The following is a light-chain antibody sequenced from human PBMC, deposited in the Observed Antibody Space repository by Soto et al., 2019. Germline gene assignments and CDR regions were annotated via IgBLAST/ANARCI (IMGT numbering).Light chain of an antibody. J-gene: IGKJ5*01. CDR3: HQYQIWPLIT. CDR2: ADS. V-gene: IGKV3D-15*01. Sequence: EIVWPQSPATLSFSPGETATLSCRASQSVSGYMGWYQQKSGQAPRLLIYADSNRATGIPARFSGSGSGTEFTLTISSLQSEDSAVYYCHQYQIWPLITFGQGTRLEI. CDR1: QSVSGY.